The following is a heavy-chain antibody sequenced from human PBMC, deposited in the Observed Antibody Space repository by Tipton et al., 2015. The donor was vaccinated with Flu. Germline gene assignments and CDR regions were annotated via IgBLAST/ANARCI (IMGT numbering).Heavy chain of an antibody. V-gene: IGHV4-61*02. D-gene: IGHD7-27*01. CDR2: IYTTGST. CDR3: ARHGKDTGDYLAPFDI. Sequence: TLSLTCTVSGGSISSGSYYWSWIRQPAGKGLEWIGRIYTTGSTNYNPSLKSRVTISADTSKNKFSLELRSVTAADTAVYYCARHGKDTGDYLAPFDIWGQGTMVTVSS. CDR1: GGSISSGSYY. J-gene: IGHJ3*02.